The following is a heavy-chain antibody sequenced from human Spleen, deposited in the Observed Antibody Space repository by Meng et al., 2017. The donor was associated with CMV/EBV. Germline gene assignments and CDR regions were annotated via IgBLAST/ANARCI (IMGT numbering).Heavy chain of an antibody. Sequence: GGSLRLSRAASGFTFSTYSMNWVRQGPGKGLEWLASISSSSSYIFYADSVKGRFTISRDNAKNSLFLQMNSLRAEDTAVFYCARSYPNFYYSMDVWGRGTTVTVSS. CDR1: GFTFSTYS. J-gene: IGHJ6*02. CDR3: ARSYPNFYYSMDV. D-gene: IGHD4-23*01. V-gene: IGHV3-21*01. CDR2: ISSSSSYI.